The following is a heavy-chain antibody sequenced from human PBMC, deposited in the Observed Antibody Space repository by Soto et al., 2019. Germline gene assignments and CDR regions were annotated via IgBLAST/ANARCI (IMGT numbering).Heavy chain of an antibody. J-gene: IGHJ4*02. CDR2: ISAYTGNT. CDR3: ARGPESRSTAYFDY. V-gene: IGHV1-18*01. CDR1: GFPFTDYG. Sequence: QVQLVQSGAEVKKPGASVKVSCNASGFPFTDYGFTWVRQAPGEGLEWMGWISAYTGNTNYAQKVQGRVTMSTDTSTSIAYLELRSLRSDDTAVYYCARGPESRSTAYFDYWGQGTLVTVSS. D-gene: IGHD2-2*01.